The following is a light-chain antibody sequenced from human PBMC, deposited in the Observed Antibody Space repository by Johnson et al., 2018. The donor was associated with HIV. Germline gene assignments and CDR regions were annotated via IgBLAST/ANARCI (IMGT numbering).Light chain of an antibody. CDR2: ENN. J-gene: IGLJ1*01. CDR1: SSNIGNNY. Sequence: QSVLTQPPSVSAAPGQKVTISCSGSSSNIGNNYVSWYQQLPGTAPKLRIYENNKRPSGIPDRVSGSKSGTSATLGITGLPTGDEADYYCGKWDRSLSAPYVFGTGTKVTVL. CDR3: GKWDRSLSAPYV. V-gene: IGLV1-51*02.